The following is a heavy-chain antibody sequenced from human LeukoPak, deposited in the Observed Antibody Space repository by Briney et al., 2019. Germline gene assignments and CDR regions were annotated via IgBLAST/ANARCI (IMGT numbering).Heavy chain of an antibody. CDR3: ARDSSGLLEYFQH. Sequence: GGSLGLSCAASAFTFTNYAMSWVRQAPGKGLEWVSAISASGGTTYYADSVKGRFTISRDNSKNTVYMQMNSLRAEDTAVYYCARDSSGLLEYFQHWGQGTLVSVSS. V-gene: IGHV3-23*01. CDR1: AFTFTNYA. D-gene: IGHD1-14*01. J-gene: IGHJ1*01. CDR2: ISASGGTT.